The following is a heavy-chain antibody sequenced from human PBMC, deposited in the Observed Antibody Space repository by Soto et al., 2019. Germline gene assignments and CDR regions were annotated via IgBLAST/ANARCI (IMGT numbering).Heavy chain of an antibody. CDR3: AKDRGPRRQWLIGPFDY. CDR1: GFTFSIYA. D-gene: IGHD6-19*01. CDR2: ISYDGTKT. V-gene: IGHV3-30*18. Sequence: QVQLVESGGGVVQTGRSLRVSCAASGFTFSIYAMHWVRQAPGTGLEWVAVISYDGTKTYYADSVKGRFTISRDNSKNTVYLQMNRLRDEDTAVYYCAKDRGPRRQWLIGPFDYWGQGTVVTVSP. J-gene: IGHJ4*02.